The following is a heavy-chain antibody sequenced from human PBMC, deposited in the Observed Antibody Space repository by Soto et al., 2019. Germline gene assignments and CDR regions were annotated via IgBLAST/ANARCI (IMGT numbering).Heavy chain of an antibody. CDR2: IDPSAGST. CDR3: ARSPRPTGTTLYYFDS. D-gene: IGHD1-1*01. CDR1: GYTLTSFY. V-gene: IGHV1-46*01. Sequence: ASVKVSCKASGYTLTSFYMHWMRQAPGQGLEWMGVIDPSAGSTTYAQKFKGRVRMTRDTFTSTVFMELSSLRSEDTAVYYCARSPRPTGTTLYYFDSWGQRPLVTVSS. J-gene: IGHJ4*02.